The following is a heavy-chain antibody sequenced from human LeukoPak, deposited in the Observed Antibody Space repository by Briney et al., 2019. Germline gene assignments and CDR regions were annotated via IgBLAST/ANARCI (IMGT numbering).Heavy chain of an antibody. CDR3: ARGRGWVFDY. CDR2: IKEDGSEK. D-gene: IGHD6-19*01. Sequence: GGSLRLSCAASGFIFSDHWMSWFRQAPGKGLEWVANIKEDGSEKYYVDSVKGRHTISRDNAKNALFLQMNSLRVEDTAVYYCARGRGWVFDYWGQGTLVTVSS. J-gene: IGHJ4*02. V-gene: IGHV3-7*04. CDR1: GFIFSDHW.